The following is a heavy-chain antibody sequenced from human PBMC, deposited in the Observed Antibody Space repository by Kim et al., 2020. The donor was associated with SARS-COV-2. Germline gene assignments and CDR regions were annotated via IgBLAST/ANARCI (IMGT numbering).Heavy chain of an antibody. Sequence: GGSLRLSCAASGFTFSSYAMSWVRQAPGKGLEWVSVIYSGGSSTYYADSVKGRFTISRDNSKNTLYLQMNSLRAEDTAVYYCAKDEGVPAAIGPYYYYGMDVWGQGTTVTVSS. V-gene: IGHV3-23*03. CDR2: IYSGGSST. CDR1: GFTFSSYA. J-gene: IGHJ6*02. D-gene: IGHD2-2*02. CDR3: AKDEGVPAAIGPYYYYGMDV.